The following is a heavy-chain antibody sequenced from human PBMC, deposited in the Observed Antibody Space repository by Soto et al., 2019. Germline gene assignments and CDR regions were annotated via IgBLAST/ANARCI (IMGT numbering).Heavy chain of an antibody. Sequence: QVQLQESGPGLVKPSGTLSLTCTVSGESINRSYWWTWVRQFPAKGLQWIGEINHSGITPHNPSLTSLLTISVDKSKNQCTLKLTAVTAADTAVYYCASLAEDNRGYYKIASWGQGTLVTVSS. V-gene: IGHV4-4*02. CDR3: ASLAEDNRGYYKIAS. J-gene: IGHJ4*02. CDR1: GESINRSYW. D-gene: IGHD3-3*01. CDR2: INHSGIT.